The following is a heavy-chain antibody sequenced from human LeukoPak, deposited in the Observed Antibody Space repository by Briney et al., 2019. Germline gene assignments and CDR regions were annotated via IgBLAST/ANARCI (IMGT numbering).Heavy chain of an antibody. CDR3: AGQSLWSGYFDL. D-gene: IGHD3-3*01. V-gene: IGHV5-51*01. J-gene: IGHJ3*01. CDR1: GYSFTNNW. Sequence: GESLKISCKGSGYSFTNNWIGWVRRMPGRGLEWMGIIYPGDSDTRYSPSFQGQVTISADKSITTAYLQWSSLKASDTAIYYCAGQSLWSGYFDLWGQGTMVTVSS. CDR2: IYPGDSDT.